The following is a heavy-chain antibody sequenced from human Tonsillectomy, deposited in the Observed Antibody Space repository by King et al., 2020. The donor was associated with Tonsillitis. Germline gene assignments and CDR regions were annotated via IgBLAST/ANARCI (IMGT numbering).Heavy chain of an antibody. CDR3: ATRLGSTGGYYFDY. CDR1: GFTFSNYG. V-gene: IGHV3-30*03. D-gene: IGHD2-2*01. J-gene: IGHJ4*02. Sequence: VQLVESGGGVVQPGRSLRLSCAASGFTFSNYGMHWVRQAPGKGLEWVAVISYDGGNKYYADSVKGRFTISRDNYKNTLYLQTNSLRAEDTAVYYCATRLGSTGGYYFDYWGQGTLVTVSS. CDR2: ISYDGGNK.